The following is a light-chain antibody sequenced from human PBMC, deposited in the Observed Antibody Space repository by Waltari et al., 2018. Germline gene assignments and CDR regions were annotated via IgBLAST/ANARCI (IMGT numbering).Light chain of an antibody. CDR1: QSLLQSSGYNY. CDR3: MQALQDIT. J-gene: IGKJ5*01. CDR2: LGS. V-gene: IGKV2-28*01. Sequence: DIVLTQSPLSLPVTAGEPASISCRSSQSLLQSSGYNYLDWYLQKPGQSPQLLIYLGSTRASGVPDRFSGSGSGTDSTLKISRVEAEDVGIYYCMQALQDITFGQGTRLEIK.